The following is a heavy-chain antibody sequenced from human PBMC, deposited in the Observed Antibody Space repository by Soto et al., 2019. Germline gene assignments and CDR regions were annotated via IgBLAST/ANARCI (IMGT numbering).Heavy chain of an antibody. D-gene: IGHD5-18*01. Sequence: PGGSLRLSCAASGFTFDDYAMHWVRQAPGKGLEWVSGISWNSGSIGYADSVKGRFTISRDNAKNSLYLQMNSLRAEDTALYYCAKDDGDTAMGLFDYWVQGTLVTVSS. CDR1: GFTFDDYA. CDR2: ISWNSGSI. J-gene: IGHJ4*02. V-gene: IGHV3-9*01. CDR3: AKDDGDTAMGLFDY.